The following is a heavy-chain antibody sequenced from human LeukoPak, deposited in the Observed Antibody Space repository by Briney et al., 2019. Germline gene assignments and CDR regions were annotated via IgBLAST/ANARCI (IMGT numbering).Heavy chain of an antibody. CDR3: ARANYYDSSGYSLYYFDY. CDR2: INPSGGST. Sequence: ASVKVSCKASGYTFTSYYMHWLRQAPGQGLEWMGIINPSGGSTSYAQKFQGRVTMTRDTSTSTVYMELSSLRSEDTAVYYCARANYYDSSGYSLYYFDYWGQGTVVTVSS. V-gene: IGHV1-46*01. CDR1: GYTFTSYY. J-gene: IGHJ4*02. D-gene: IGHD3-22*01.